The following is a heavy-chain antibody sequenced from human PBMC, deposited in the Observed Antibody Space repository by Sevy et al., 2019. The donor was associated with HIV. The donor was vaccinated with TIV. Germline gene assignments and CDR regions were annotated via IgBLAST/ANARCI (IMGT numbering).Heavy chain of an antibody. J-gene: IGHJ5*02. CDR2: IYYRGGT. V-gene: IGHV4-39*01. CDR1: GGSISSSGYY. D-gene: IGHD4-17*01. Sequence: SETLSLTCTVSGGSISSSGYYWGCIRQPPGMGLEWLGSIYYRGGTYYNPSLKSLVTISVDTSKNQFSLKMNSVTAADTAVYYCARHPYGDYVGYFDPWGQGTLVTVSS. CDR3: ARHPYGDYVGYFDP.